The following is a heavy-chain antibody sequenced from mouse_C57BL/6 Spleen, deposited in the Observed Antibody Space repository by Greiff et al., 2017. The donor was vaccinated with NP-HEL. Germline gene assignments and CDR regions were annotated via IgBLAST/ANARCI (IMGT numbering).Heavy chain of an antibody. CDR3: ARDYASQYYFDY. D-gene: IGHD1-1*01. CDR2: ISGGGGNT. J-gene: IGHJ2*01. CDR1: GFTFSSYT. V-gene: IGHV5-9*01. Sequence: EVKVVESGGGLVKPGGSLKLSCAASGFTFSSYTMSWVRQTPEKRLEWVATISGGGGNTYYPDSVKGRFTISRDNAKNTLYLQMSSLRSEDTALYYCARDYASQYYFDYWGQGTTLTVSS.